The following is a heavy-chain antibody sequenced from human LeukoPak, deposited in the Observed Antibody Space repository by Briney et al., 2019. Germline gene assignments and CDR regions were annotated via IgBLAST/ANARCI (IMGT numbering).Heavy chain of an antibody. V-gene: IGHV3-74*01. CDR1: GFTFSSYW. D-gene: IGHD3-16*01. CDR3: AKGGGGGIQGY. Sequence: GGSLRLSCAASGFTFSSYWMHWVRQAPGKGLVWVSRINSDGSSTSYADSVKGRFTISRDNAKNTLYLQMNSLRAEDTAVYYGAKGGGGGIQGYWGQGTLVTVSS. J-gene: IGHJ4*02. CDR2: INSDGSST.